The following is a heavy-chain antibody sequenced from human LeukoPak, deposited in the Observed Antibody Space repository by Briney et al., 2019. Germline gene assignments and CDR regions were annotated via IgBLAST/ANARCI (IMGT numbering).Heavy chain of an antibody. CDR1: GFTFSSYA. D-gene: IGHD3-3*01. V-gene: IGHV3-23*01. CDR3: AKDKSPVLRFSEWLFGAFDY. CDR2: ISGSGGST. Sequence: GGSLRLSCAASGFTFSSYAMSWVRQAPGKGLEWVSAISGSGGSTYYADSVKGRFTISRDNSKNTLYLQMNSLRAEDTAVYYCAKDKSPVLRFSEWLFGAFDYWGQGTLVTVSS. J-gene: IGHJ4*02.